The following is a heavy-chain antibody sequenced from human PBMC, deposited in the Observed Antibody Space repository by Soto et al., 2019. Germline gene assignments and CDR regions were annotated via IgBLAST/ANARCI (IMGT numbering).Heavy chain of an antibody. V-gene: IGHV4-59*01. J-gene: IGHJ5*02. D-gene: IGHD2-2*01. CDR2: MYYSGST. CDR1: GVSISSYY. Sequence: SETLSLTCTVSGVSISSYYWSWIRQSPGKGLEWIASMYYSGSTKYNPSLKSRVTMSADTSKNQFSLRLSSVAVADTAVYYCARALTRENWFDPWGQGTLVTVSS. CDR3: ARALTRENWFDP.